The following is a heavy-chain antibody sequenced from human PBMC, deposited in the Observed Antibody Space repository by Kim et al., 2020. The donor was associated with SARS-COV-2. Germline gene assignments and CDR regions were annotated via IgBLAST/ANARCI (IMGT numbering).Heavy chain of an antibody. Sequence: SETLSLTCTVSGGSISSGGYYWSWIRQHPGKGLEWIGYIYYSGSPYSNPSLKSRVTISVDTSSTHNNQFSLRLTSVTAADTAVYYCARSSSWPHFDYWG. D-gene: IGHD6-13*01. CDR1: GGSISSGGYY. J-gene: IGHJ4*01. CDR3: ARSSSWPHFDY. CDR2: IYYSGSP. V-gene: IGHV4-31*03.